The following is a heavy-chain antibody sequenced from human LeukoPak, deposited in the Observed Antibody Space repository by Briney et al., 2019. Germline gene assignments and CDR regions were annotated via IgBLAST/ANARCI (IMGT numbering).Heavy chain of an antibody. D-gene: IGHD3-10*01. CDR2: ISHDGSNK. Sequence: GGSLRLSCAASGFTFSSYAMHWVRQAPGKGLEWVAVISHDGSNKYYADSVKGRFTISRDNSKNTLYLQMNSLTAEDTAVYYCAKVRVGAFDIWGQGTMVTVSS. J-gene: IGHJ3*02. V-gene: IGHV3-30-3*01. CDR1: GFTFSSYA. CDR3: AKVRVGAFDI.